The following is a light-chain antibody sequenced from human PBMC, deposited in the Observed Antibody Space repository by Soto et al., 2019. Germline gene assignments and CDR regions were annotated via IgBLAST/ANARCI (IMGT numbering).Light chain of an antibody. CDR2: EVS. V-gene: IGLV2-14*01. CDR3: SSYTTSSNAV. Sequence: SVLTQPASVSGSPGQSITISCTGTSSDVGSYNFVSWYQQLPGKAPKLMIYEVSSRPSGVSNQFSGSTSGNTASLTISGFQTEHEADYYCSSYTTSSNAVVGSGTKVTVL. CDR1: SSDVGSYNF. J-gene: IGLJ1*01.